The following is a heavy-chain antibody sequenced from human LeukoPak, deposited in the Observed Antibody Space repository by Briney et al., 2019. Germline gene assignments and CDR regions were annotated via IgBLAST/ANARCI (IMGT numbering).Heavy chain of an antibody. Sequence: GRSLRLSCAASGFTFSSYGMHWVRQAPGKGLGWVAVISYDGSNKYYADSVKGRFTISRDNSKNTLYLQMNSLRAEDTAVYYCAKVKSQWLILYYFDYWGQGTLVTVSS. CDR3: AKVKSQWLILYYFDY. D-gene: IGHD6-19*01. J-gene: IGHJ4*02. CDR2: ISYDGSNK. V-gene: IGHV3-30*18. CDR1: GFTFSSYG.